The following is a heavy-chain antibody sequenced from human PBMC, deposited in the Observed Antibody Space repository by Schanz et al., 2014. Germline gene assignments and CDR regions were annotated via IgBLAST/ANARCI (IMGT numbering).Heavy chain of an antibody. V-gene: IGHV1-69*04. CDR2: IIPILAIA. CDR1: GGLFSSYA. J-gene: IGHJ4*02. CDR3: ARDGGSSGSYSLDY. D-gene: IGHD1-26*01. Sequence: QVQLVQSGAEVKKAGASVKVSCKASGGLFSSYAISWVRQAPGQGLEWMGRIIPILAIANYAQKFQGRVTITADKSTNTAYMELNSLRSEDTAVYYCARDGGSSGSYSLDYWGQGTLVTVSS.